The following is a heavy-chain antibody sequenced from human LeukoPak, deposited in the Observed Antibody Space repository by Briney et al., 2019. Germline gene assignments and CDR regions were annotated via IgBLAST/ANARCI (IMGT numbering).Heavy chain of an antibody. D-gene: IGHD1-1*01. Sequence: SVKVSCKASGYTFTGYYMHWVRQAPGQGLEWMGRIIPILGIANYAQKFQGRVTITADKSTSTAYMELSSLRSEDTAVYYCAREIFQGLERGWFDPWGQGTLVTVSS. V-gene: IGHV1-69*04. CDR2: IIPILGIA. J-gene: IGHJ5*02. CDR3: AREIFQGLERGWFDP. CDR1: GYTFTGYY.